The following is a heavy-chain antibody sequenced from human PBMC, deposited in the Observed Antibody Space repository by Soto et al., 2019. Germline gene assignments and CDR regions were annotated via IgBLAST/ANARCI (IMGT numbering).Heavy chain of an antibody. CDR2: IYYSGST. CDR1: GGSVSSGRYY. D-gene: IGHD3-9*01. V-gene: IGHV4-61*01. CDR3: ARDLSGSFDY. Sequence: SETLSLTSTVSGGSVSSGRYYWSWIRQPPEKGLEWIGYIYYSGSTNYNPSLKSRVTISVDTSKNQFSLKLSSVTAADTAVYYCARDLSGSFDYWGQGTLVTVSS. J-gene: IGHJ4*02.